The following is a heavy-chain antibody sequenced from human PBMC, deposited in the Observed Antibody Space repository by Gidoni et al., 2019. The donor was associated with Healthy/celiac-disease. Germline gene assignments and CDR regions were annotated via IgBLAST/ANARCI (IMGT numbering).Heavy chain of an antibody. J-gene: IGHJ6*03. CDR3: ARIVGSNYYYYYMDV. D-gene: IGHD3-10*01. CDR1: GFSLSTSGMC. V-gene: IGHV2-70*15. Sequence: QVTLRESGPALVKPTQTLTLPCTFSGFSLSTSGMCVSWIRQPPGKALEWLARIDWDDDKYYSTSLKTRLTISKDTSKNQVVLTMTNMDPVDTATYYCARIVGSNYYYYYMDVWGKGTTVTVSS. CDR2: IDWDDDK.